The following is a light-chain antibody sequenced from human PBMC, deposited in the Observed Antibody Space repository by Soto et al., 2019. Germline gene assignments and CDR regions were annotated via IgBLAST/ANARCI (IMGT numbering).Light chain of an antibody. CDR2: DAS. J-gene: IGKJ2*01. CDR1: QSVSSY. V-gene: IGKV3-11*01. Sequence: EIVLTQSPAPLSLSPGERATLSCRASQSVSSYLAWYQQKPGQAPRLLIYDASNRATGIPARFSGSGSGTDFTLTISSREPEDFAVYYCQQRSNWPPYTFGQGTKLEIK. CDR3: QQRSNWPPYT.